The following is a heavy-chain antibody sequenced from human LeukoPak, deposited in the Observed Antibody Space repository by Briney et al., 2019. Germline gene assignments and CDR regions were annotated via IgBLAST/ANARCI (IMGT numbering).Heavy chain of an antibody. Sequence: SETLSLTCTVSGGSISSSSYYWGWIRQPPGKGLEWIGSIYYSGSTYYNPSLKSRVTISVDTSKNQFSLKLSSVTAADTVVYYCARNGTAMVPGHYYGMDVWGQGTTVTVSS. J-gene: IGHJ6*02. D-gene: IGHD5-18*01. CDR3: ARNGTAMVPGHYYGMDV. V-gene: IGHV4-39*07. CDR1: GGSISSSSYY. CDR2: IYYSGST.